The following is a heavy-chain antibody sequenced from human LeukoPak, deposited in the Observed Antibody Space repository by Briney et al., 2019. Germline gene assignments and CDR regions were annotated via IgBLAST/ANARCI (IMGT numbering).Heavy chain of an antibody. CDR1: GGSISSYY. Sequence: SETLSLTCTVSGGSISSYYWSWIRQPAGKGLEWIGRIYTSGSTNYNPSLESRVNMSVDTSKNHFSLQLSSVTAADTAVYYCARGHQLLSNGMDVGGEGTTVSVSS. J-gene: IGHJ6*04. D-gene: IGHD2-2*01. CDR3: ARGHQLLSNGMDV. V-gene: IGHV4-4*07. CDR2: IYTSGST.